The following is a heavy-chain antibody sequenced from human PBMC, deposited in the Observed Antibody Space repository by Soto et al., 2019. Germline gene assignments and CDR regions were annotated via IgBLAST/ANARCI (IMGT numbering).Heavy chain of an antibody. CDR1: GGSINSGGYC. Sequence: QVQLQESGPGLVKPSQTLSLTCTVSGGSINSGGYCWSWIRQHPGKGLDWIGCISYGGSTSYNPSPMSRVTISVDTSKNQFSLRVTSVTAADTAVYYCSRGIHVWGQGALITVSS. V-gene: IGHV4-31*03. CDR2: ISYGGST. J-gene: IGHJ4*02. D-gene: IGHD5-18*01. CDR3: SRGIHV.